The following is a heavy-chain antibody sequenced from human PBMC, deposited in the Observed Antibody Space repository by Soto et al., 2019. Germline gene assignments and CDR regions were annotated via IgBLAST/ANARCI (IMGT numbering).Heavy chain of an antibody. CDR3: ARGRYSSGWFDF. V-gene: IGHV4-61*01. Sequence: KPSETLSLTCTVSGDSVSSASYYWDWIRQPPGQGLEWIGYISYSGSTDYNPTLKGRVTISVDTSKNQFSLKLSSATAADTAVYYCARGRYSSGWFDFWGLGTRVTVSS. D-gene: IGHD6-19*01. J-gene: IGHJ4*02. CDR2: ISYSGST. CDR1: GDSVSSASYY.